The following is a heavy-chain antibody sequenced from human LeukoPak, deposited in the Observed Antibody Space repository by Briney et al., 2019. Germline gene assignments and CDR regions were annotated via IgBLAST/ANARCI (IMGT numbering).Heavy chain of an antibody. CDR3: AKTGLTAAAGTWWFDP. CDR2: ISGSGGST. V-gene: IGHV3-23*01. D-gene: IGHD6-13*01. Sequence: QPGGSLRLSCAASGFTFSTYAMSWVPQAPGKGLEWVSAISGSGGSTYYADSVKGRFTISRDNSKNTLYLQMNSLRAEDTAVYYCAKTGLTAAAGTWWFDPWGQGTLVTVSS. CDR1: GFTFSTYA. J-gene: IGHJ5*02.